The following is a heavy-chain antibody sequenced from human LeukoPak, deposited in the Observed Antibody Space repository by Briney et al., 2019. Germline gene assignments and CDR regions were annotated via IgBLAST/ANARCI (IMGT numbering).Heavy chain of an antibody. Sequence: SETLSLTCAVYGGSFSGFYRTWIRQPPGKGLEWIGQINHNRNTHYNPSFKSRVTISVDTSKNQFSLKLSSVAAADTAVYYCARVPKYFDLWGRGTLVTVSS. CDR3: ARVPKYFDL. CDR2: INHNRNT. V-gene: IGHV4-34*01. CDR1: GGSFSGFY. J-gene: IGHJ2*01.